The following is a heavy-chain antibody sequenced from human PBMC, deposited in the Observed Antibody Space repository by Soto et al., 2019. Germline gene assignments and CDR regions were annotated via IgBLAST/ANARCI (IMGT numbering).Heavy chain of an antibody. J-gene: IGHJ3*02. V-gene: IGHV3-7*01. CDR3: ARDGCSSTSCSAFDI. CDR1: GFTFSSYW. Sequence: PGGSLRLSCAASGFTFSSYWMSWVRQAPGKGLEWVANIKQDGSEKYYVDSVKGRFTISRDNAKNSLYLQMNSLRAEDTAVYYCARDGCSSTSCSAFDIWGQGTMVTVPS. CDR2: IKQDGSEK. D-gene: IGHD2-2*01.